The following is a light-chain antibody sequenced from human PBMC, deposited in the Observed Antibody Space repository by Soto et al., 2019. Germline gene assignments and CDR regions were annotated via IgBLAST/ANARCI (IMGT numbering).Light chain of an antibody. J-gene: IGLJ1*01. V-gene: IGLV2-14*01. Sequence: QSVLTQPASVSGSPGQSITISCTGTSSDVGGYNYVSWYQQHPGKAPKLMIYEVSNRPSGVPNRFSGSKSGNTASLTISGLQAEDEADYYCSSYTSSSLAFGTGTKLTVL. CDR2: EVS. CDR1: SSDVGGYNY. CDR3: SSYTSSSLA.